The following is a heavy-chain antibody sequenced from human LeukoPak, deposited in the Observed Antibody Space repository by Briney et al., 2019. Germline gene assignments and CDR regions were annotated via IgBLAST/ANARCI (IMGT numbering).Heavy chain of an antibody. J-gene: IGHJ4*02. CDR3: ARGVYSSSPNFDY. V-gene: IGHV4-59*08. CDR2: IYYSGST. Sequence: SETLSLTCTVSGGPISSYYWSWIRQPPGKGLEWIGYIYYSGSTNYNPSLKSRVTISVDTSKNQFSLKLSSVTAADTAVYYCARGVYSSSPNFDYWGQGTLVTVSS. D-gene: IGHD6-6*01. CDR1: GGPISSYY.